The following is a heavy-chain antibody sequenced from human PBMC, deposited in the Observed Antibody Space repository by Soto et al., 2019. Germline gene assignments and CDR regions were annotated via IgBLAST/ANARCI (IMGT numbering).Heavy chain of an antibody. V-gene: IGHV4-59*01. D-gene: IGHD1-7*01. CDR2: IYYSGST. Sequence: SETLSLTCTVSGGSISSYYWSWIRQPPGKGLEWIGYIYYSGSTNYNPSLKSRVTISVDTSKNQFSLKLSSVTAADTAVYYCARANTNWNYVGWGQGTLVTVSS. CDR1: GGSISSYY. J-gene: IGHJ4*02. CDR3: ARANTNWNYVG.